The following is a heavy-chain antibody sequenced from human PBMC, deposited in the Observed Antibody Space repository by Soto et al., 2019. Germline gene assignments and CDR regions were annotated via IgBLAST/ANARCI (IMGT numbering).Heavy chain of an antibody. J-gene: IGHJ4*02. V-gene: IGHV4-4*02. CDR1: GGSISSSNW. CDR3: ARVAVAGTRVDY. CDR2: IYYSGSN. D-gene: IGHD6-19*01. Sequence: QVQLQESGPGLVKPSGTLSLTCAVSGGSISSSNWWSWVRQPPGKGLEGIGEIYYSGSNNYNHSLMSRVTISVDKSKNQFSLKLSSVTAADTAVYYCARVAVAGTRVDYWGQGTLVTVSS.